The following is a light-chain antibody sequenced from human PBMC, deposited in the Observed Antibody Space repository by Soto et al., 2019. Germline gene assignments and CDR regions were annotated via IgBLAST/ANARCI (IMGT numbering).Light chain of an antibody. V-gene: IGKV3-20*01. CDR3: QLYGSSPLFT. J-gene: IGKJ3*01. CDR1: QSTGSY. Sequence: VLTHSPPTLSFYQGERAPHSCRATQSTGSYLAWYQQKPGQAPRLLIPGASSRATGIPERFSGSGSGTDFTLTISRLEPEAFAVYWCQLYGSSPLFTFGPGTRWIT. CDR2: GAS.